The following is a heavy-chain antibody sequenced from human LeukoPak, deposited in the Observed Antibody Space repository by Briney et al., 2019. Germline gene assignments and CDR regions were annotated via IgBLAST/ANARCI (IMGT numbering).Heavy chain of an antibody. Sequence: PGGSLRLSCAASGFIFSSYWMSWVRQAPGKGLEWVANIKQDGSDKSYVDSVKGRFTISRDNAKNSLYLQMNSLRAEDTAVYYCARDSRFTMRDYWGQGTLVTVSS. CDR3: ARDSRFTMRDY. D-gene: IGHD3-22*01. J-gene: IGHJ4*02. CDR2: IKQDGSDK. CDR1: GFIFSSYW. V-gene: IGHV3-7*01.